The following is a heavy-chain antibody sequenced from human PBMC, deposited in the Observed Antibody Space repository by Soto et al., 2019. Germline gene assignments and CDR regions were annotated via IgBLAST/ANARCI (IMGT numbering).Heavy chain of an antibody. V-gene: IGHV4-61*01. D-gene: IGHD6-13*01. Sequence: PSETLSLTCTVSGGSVSSGSYYWSWIRQPPGKGLEWIGYIYYSGSTNYNPSLKSRVTISVDTSKNQLSLKLSSVTAADTAVYYCARDYPFIAAAGRYYYGMDVWGQGTTVTVSS. J-gene: IGHJ6*02. CDR1: GGSVSSGSYY. CDR3: ARDYPFIAAAGRYYYGMDV. CDR2: IYYSGST.